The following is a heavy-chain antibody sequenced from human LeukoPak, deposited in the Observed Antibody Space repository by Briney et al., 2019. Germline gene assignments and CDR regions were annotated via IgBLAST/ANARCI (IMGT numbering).Heavy chain of an antibody. J-gene: IGHJ5*02. Sequence: GGSLRLSCAASGFTFRSYWMSWVRQAPGKGLEWVAKIKQDGSQKYYLDSVKGRFTISRDNAENSLYLQMNSLRAEDTAVYYCARDARDVRDCSGDTCYSWFDPWGQGTLVTVSS. CDR2: IKQDGSQK. D-gene: IGHD2-15*01. V-gene: IGHV3-7*01. CDR3: ARDARDVRDCSGDTCYSWFDP. CDR1: GFTFRSYW.